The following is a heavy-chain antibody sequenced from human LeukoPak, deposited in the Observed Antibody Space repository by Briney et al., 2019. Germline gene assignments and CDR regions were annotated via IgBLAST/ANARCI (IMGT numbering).Heavy chain of an antibody. CDR2: IWYDGSDK. CDR1: GLTFSSHG. Sequence: PGGSLRLSCAAPGLTFSSHGMHWVRQAPGKGLEWVALIWYDGSDKYYADSVRGRFTITRDNAKNMLYLQMNSLGVEDTAVYYCTADGCGGTCYFDHWGQGALVTVSS. V-gene: IGHV3-33*01. J-gene: IGHJ4*02. D-gene: IGHD2-15*01. CDR3: TADGCGGTCYFDH.